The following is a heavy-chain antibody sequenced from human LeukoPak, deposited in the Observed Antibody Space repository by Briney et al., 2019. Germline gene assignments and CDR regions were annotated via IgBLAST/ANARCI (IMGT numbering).Heavy chain of an antibody. CDR2: ISRSSDYT. Sequence: GGSLRLSCAASGFSFSDYYMSWIRQAPGKGLEWVSYISRSSDYTNYADSVKGRFTISRDNAKNSLYLQMNSLRAEDTAVYYCAKGWTKYCSGGSCYSPLYYFDYWGQGTLVTVSS. V-gene: IGHV3-11*05. CDR1: GFSFSDYY. D-gene: IGHD2-15*01. CDR3: AKGWTKYCSGGSCYSPLYYFDY. J-gene: IGHJ4*02.